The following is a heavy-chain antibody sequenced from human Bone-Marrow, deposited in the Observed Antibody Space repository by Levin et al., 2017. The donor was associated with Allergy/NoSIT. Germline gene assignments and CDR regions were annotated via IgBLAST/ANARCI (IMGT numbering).Heavy chain of an antibody. CDR2: LSHDGTIS. J-gene: IGHJ4*02. D-gene: IGHD2-8*01. Sequence: GESLKISCTATGFTFSSYVMHWVRQAPGKGLEWVARLSHDGTISYYANSVKGRFTISRDNSKSTLYLQLNSLRPEDTALYYCARDDRINGLDYWGQGALVTVSS. CDR3: ARDDRINGLDY. CDR1: GFTFSSYV. V-gene: IGHV3-30*03.